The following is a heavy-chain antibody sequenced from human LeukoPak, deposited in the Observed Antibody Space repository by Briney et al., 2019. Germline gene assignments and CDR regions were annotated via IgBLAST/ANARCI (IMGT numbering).Heavy chain of an antibody. CDR2: IYYSGST. CDR1: GGSISSGGYY. V-gene: IGHV4-31*03. Sequence: SETLSLTCTVSGGSISSGGYYWSWIRQRPGKGLDWIGYIYYSGSTYYNPSLKSRVTISVDTSKNQFSLKLSSVTAADTAVYYCARDRGPYCSSTSCYDSRGMDVWGQGTTVTVSS. J-gene: IGHJ6*02. D-gene: IGHD2-2*01. CDR3: ARDRGPYCSSTSCYDSRGMDV.